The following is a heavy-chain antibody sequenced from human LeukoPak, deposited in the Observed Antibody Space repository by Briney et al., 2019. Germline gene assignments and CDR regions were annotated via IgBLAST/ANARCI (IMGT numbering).Heavy chain of an antibody. CDR3: ARQMNRVTADY. Sequence: TSGTLSLTYTVSGGSISSSSYFWGWIRQPPGKGLEWIGSIFYSGSTYYNPSLNSRVTISVDTSKNQFSLRLSSVTAADTAVYYCARQMNRVTADYWGQGTLVSVSS. J-gene: IGHJ4*02. D-gene: IGHD4-17*01. CDR2: IFYSGST. CDR1: GGSISSSSYF. V-gene: IGHV4-39*01.